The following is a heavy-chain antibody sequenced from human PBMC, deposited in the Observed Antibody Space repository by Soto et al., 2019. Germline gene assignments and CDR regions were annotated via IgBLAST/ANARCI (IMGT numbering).Heavy chain of an antibody. CDR1: GGTFSSYA. J-gene: IGHJ4*02. Sequence: GASVKVSCKASGGTFSSYAISWVRQAPGQGLEWMGGIIPIFGTANYAQKFQGRVTITADESTSTAYMELSSLRSDDTAVYYCARVSPHTAMDKYFFDYWGQGTLVTVSS. CDR2: IIPIFGTA. CDR3: ARVSPHTAMDKYFFDY. D-gene: IGHD5-18*01. V-gene: IGHV1-69*13.